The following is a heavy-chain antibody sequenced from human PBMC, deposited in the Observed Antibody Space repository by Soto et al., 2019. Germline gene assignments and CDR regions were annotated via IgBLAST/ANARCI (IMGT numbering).Heavy chain of an antibody. J-gene: IGHJ4*02. CDR3: ARHDYGGFGL. CDR2: IYYSGNT. Sequence: QLQLQESGPGLVKPSETLSLTCTVSGGSISRSSYFWGWIRQPPGKGLEWIGSIYYSGNTYYNPSIKTRVTISVETYKSQFSLKLSSVTASDTAVYYCARHDYGGFGLWGQGTLVTVSS. V-gene: IGHV4-39*01. D-gene: IGHD4-17*01. CDR1: GGSISRSSYF.